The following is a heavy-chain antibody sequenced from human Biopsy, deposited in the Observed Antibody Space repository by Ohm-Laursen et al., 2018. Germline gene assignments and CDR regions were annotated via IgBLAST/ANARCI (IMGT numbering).Heavy chain of an antibody. D-gene: IGHD3-9*01. Sequence: SDTLSLTCAVSGFSISSGYYWGWIRQPPGKGLEWIGSVYDSGKSYYNPSLKSRVTISVDVSKNQFSLKLSSVTAADTAVYYCARDRFDLLTPNWFDPWGQRTLVTVSS. CDR3: ARDRFDLLTPNWFDP. J-gene: IGHJ5*02. V-gene: IGHV4-38-2*02. CDR1: GFSISSGYY. CDR2: VYDSGKS.